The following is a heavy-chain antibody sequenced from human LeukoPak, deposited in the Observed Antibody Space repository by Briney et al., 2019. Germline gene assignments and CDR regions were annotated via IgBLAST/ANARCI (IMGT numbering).Heavy chain of an antibody. J-gene: IGHJ6*04. CDR2: INHSGST. D-gene: IGHD3-3*01. CDR1: GGSFSGYY. Sequence: SETLSLTCAVYGGSFSGYYWSWIRQPPGKGLEWIGEINHSGSTNYNPSLKSRVTISVDTSKNQFSLKLSSVTAADTAVYYCERNLESYYYYGMDVWGKGTTVTVSS. CDR3: ERNLESYYYYGMDV. V-gene: IGHV4-34*01.